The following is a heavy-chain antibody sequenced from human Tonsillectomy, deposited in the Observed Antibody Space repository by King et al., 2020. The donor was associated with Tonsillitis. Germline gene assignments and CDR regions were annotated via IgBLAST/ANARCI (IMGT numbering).Heavy chain of an antibody. Sequence: VQLQESGPGLVKPSGTLSLTCAVSGGPISSSNWWSWVRQPPGKGLEWIGEMHHSGSTNYNPSLKSRVTLSVDQSKNQFSLRLTSVTAADTAVYYCARDLGYGSGTPDAFGIWGQGTMVTVSS. J-gene: IGHJ3*02. D-gene: IGHD3-10*01. CDR2: MHHSGST. CDR3: ARDLGYGSGTPDAFGI. V-gene: IGHV4-4*02. CDR1: GGPISSSNW.